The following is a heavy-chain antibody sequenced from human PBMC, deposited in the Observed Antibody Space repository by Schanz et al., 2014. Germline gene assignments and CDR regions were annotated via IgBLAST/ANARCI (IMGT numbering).Heavy chain of an antibody. CDR2: FIVDSGNT. Sequence: EVQLLESGGGLVRPGGSLRLSLAASGFTFSHYAMSWVRQAPGKGLEWVSGFIVDSGNTYYAGSVKGRFSISRDYSKNTLYLQMSSLRAEDTAIYYCAKLSSSGRLAGYFDYWGQGALVTVSS. CDR3: AKLSSSGRLAGYFDY. CDR1: GFTFSHYA. V-gene: IGHV3-23*01. J-gene: IGHJ4*02. D-gene: IGHD6-19*01.